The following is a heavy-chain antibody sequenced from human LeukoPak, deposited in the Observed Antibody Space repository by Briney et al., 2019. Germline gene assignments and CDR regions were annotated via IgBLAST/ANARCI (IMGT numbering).Heavy chain of an antibody. V-gene: IGHV5-51*01. Sequence: ESLKISCKASGYSFTFTKNWIGWVRQVPGKGLEWMGIIYPVDSAIRYNPSFQGQVTISVDKSISTTYLQWSSLKASDTAMYYCARFGGTSDIVVVPAAHDNWFDPWGQGTLVTVSS. CDR2: IYPVDSAI. CDR1: GYSFTFTKNW. CDR3: ARFGGTSDIVVVPAAHDNWFDP. D-gene: IGHD2-2*01. J-gene: IGHJ5*02.